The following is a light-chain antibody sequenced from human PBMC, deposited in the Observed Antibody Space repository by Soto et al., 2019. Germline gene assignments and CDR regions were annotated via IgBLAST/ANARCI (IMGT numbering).Light chain of an antibody. Sequence: EIVMTQSPATLSVSPGERATLSCRASQSVSSNLAWYQQKPGQAPRLLIYGASTRATGIPARFSGSGSGTEFTLTISRLEPEDSAVYYCQQYGSSGTFGQGTKVDIK. CDR1: QSVSSN. V-gene: IGKV3-15*01. J-gene: IGKJ1*01. CDR2: GAS. CDR3: QQYGSSGT.